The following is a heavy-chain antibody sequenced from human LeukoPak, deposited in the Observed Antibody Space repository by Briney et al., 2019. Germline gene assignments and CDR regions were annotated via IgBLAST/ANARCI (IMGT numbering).Heavy chain of an antibody. V-gene: IGHV1-46*01. Sequence: ASVTVSFKASGYTFTSYFIHWVRQAPGEGLEWMGIINPTGGSTRYAQKFQGRVTMTRDTSTSTVYMELSSLRSEDTAVYYCARGRVTATDGFDIWGQGTTVIVSS. CDR1: GYTFTSYF. CDR2: INPTGGST. J-gene: IGHJ3*02. D-gene: IGHD2-21*02. CDR3: ARGRVTATDGFDI.